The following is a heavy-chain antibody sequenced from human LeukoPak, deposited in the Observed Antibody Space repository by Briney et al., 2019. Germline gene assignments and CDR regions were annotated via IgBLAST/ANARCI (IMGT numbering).Heavy chain of an antibody. Sequence: SETLSLTCTVSGGPISSYYWSWIRQPPGKGLEWLGYISYSENTNYNPSLKSRVTISVDTSKNQFSLKLSSVTAADTAVYYCARDRDYGDYRKFDYWGQGTLVTVSS. J-gene: IGHJ4*02. CDR1: GGPISSYY. V-gene: IGHV4-59*01. CDR3: ARDRDYGDYRKFDY. D-gene: IGHD4-17*01. CDR2: ISYSENT.